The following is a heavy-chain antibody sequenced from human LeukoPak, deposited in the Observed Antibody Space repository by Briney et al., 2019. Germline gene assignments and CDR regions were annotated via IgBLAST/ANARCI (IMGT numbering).Heavy chain of an antibody. D-gene: IGHD3-22*01. J-gene: IGHJ4*02. CDR2: ISGSGGST. V-gene: IGHV3-23*01. CDR1: GFTFSSYG. Sequence: GGSLRLSCAASGFTFSSYGMSWVRQAPGKGLEWVSAISGSGGSTYYADSVKGRFTISRDNSKNTLYLQMNSLRAEDTAVYYCAKDRYYYDSSGTFDYWGQGTLVTVSS. CDR3: AKDRYYYDSSGTFDY.